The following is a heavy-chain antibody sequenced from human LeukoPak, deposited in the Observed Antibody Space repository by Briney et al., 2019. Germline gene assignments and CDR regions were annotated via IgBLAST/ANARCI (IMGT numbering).Heavy chain of an antibody. D-gene: IGHD2-8*01. CDR3: ARDGWNGYYYMDV. CDR2: IIPIFGTA. V-gene: IGHV1-69*05. Sequence: GSSVKVSCKASGGTFSSYAISWVRQAPGQGLEWMGGIIPIFGTASYAQKFQGRVTITTAESTSTAYMELSSLRSEDTAVYYCARDGWNGYYYMDVWGKGTTVTVSS. J-gene: IGHJ6*03. CDR1: GGTFSSYA.